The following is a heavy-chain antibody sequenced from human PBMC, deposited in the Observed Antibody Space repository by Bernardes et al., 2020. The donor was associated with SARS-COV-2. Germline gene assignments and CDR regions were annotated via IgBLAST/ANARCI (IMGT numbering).Heavy chain of an antibody. J-gene: IGHJ5*02. V-gene: IGHV4-31*03. Sequence: SETLSLTCTVSGGSISTGGYYWSWIRQHPAKGLEWIGYIYYSGSTNYNPSLKSRVTISADTSKNQFSLKLSSVTAADTAVYYCARHRDNSWGGYNWFDPWGQGILVTVSS. CDR1: GGSISTGGYY. CDR2: IYYSGST. D-gene: IGHD2-15*01. CDR3: ARHRDNSWGGYNWFDP.